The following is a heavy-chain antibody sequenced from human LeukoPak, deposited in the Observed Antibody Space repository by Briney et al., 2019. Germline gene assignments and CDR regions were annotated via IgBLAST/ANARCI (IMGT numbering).Heavy chain of an antibody. Sequence: SETLSLTCAVYGGSFSGYYWSWIRHPPAKGLEWIGEINHSGSTNYNPSLKSRVTISVDTSNNRFSLSLSSVTAADTAFYFCVRGPSITSRNEFDYWGQGTLVTVSS. V-gene: IGHV4-34*01. CDR1: GGSFSGYY. CDR3: VRGPSITSRNEFDY. CDR2: INHSGST. D-gene: IGHD1-1*01. J-gene: IGHJ4*02.